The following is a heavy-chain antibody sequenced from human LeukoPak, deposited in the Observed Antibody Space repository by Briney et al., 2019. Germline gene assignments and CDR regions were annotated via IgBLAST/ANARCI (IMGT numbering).Heavy chain of an antibody. V-gene: IGHV4-39*01. CDR1: GGSISSSSYY. CDR2: IFHSGST. CDR3: AGWSSGSSAYDI. J-gene: IGHJ3*02. Sequence: PSETLSLTCTVSGGSISSSSYYWSWIRQPPGKGLERLGSIFHSGSTYYSPSFKSRVTTSADTSKNQFSLRLPSVTAADTAVYYCAGWSSGSSAYDIWGHGTMVTVSS. D-gene: IGHD1-14*01.